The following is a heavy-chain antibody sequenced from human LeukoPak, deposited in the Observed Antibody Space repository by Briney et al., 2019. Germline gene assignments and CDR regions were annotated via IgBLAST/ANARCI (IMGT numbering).Heavy chain of an antibody. CDR1: GYTFTSYG. CDR3: ARDIRIAAAGTRDFDY. J-gene: IGHJ4*02. V-gene: IGHV1-18*04. D-gene: IGHD6-13*01. Sequence: RASVKVSCKASGYTFTSYGISWVRQAPGKGLEWMGWISAYNGNTNYAQKLQGRVTMTTDTSTSTAYMELRSLRSDDTAVYYCARDIRIAAAGTRDFDYWGQGTLVTVSS. CDR2: ISAYNGNT.